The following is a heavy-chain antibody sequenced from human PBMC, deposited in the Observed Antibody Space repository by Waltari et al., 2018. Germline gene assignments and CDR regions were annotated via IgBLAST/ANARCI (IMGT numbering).Heavy chain of an antibody. V-gene: IGHV1-18*01. CDR3: ARVGRLATGAVDF. CDR1: GYIFSNYG. CDR2: ISAYTSVS. D-gene: IGHD1-26*01. Sequence: QVLLMQSADDLKKPGASVRVSCKASGYIFSNYGVTWVRQAPGQRLEWMGWISAYTSVSKLTEKFQGRLTLTTDTSMGTAYMDLASLTSDDTAVYYCARVGRLATGAVDFWGPGTRVIVSS. J-gene: IGHJ4*02.